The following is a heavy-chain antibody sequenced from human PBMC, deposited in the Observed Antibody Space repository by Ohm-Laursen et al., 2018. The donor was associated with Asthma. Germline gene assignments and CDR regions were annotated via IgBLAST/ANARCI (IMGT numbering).Heavy chain of an antibody. CDR2: ISWNSGSI. V-gene: IGHV3-9*01. Sequence: SLRLSCSATGFTFDDYAMHWVRQAPGKGLEWVSGISWNSGSIGYADSVKGRFTISRDNAKNSLYLQMNSLRPEDTAFYYCAKLVGVTTAWGQGTLATVSS. J-gene: IGHJ5*02. D-gene: IGHD4-17*01. CDR1: GFTFDDYA. CDR3: AKLVGVTTA.